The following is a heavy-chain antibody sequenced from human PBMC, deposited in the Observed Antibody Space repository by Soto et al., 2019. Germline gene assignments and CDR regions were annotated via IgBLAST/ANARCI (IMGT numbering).Heavy chain of an antibody. Sequence: QVQLVQSGAEVQKPGSSVKVSCKASGGTFSSYAISWVRQAPGQGLEWMGGIIPIFGTANYAQKFQGRVTITADESTSTAYMELSSLRSEDTAVYYCARRDSIAYCGGDCYFDAFDIWGQGTMVTVSS. D-gene: IGHD2-21*02. CDR3: ARRDSIAYCGGDCYFDAFDI. V-gene: IGHV1-69*01. J-gene: IGHJ3*02. CDR2: IIPIFGTA. CDR1: GGTFSSYA.